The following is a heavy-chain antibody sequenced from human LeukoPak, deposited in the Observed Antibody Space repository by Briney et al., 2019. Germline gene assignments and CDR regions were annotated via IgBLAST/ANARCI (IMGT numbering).Heavy chain of an antibody. CDR1: GFTFSSYG. CDR3: ARGSSGSYLFDY. CDR2: IWYDGSNK. V-gene: IGHV3-33*01. D-gene: IGHD1-26*01. Sequence: GGSLRLSCAASGFTFSSYGMHWVRQAPGKGLEWVAVIWYDGSNKYYADSVKGRFTISRDNSKNTLYLQMNSLRAEDTAVYCCARGSSGSYLFDYWGQGTLVTVSS. J-gene: IGHJ4*02.